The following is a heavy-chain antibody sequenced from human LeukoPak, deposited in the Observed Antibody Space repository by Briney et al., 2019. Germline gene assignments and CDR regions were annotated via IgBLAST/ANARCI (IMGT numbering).Heavy chain of an antibody. CDR3: AKDLGSRKLNWFDP. D-gene: IGHD2-15*01. Sequence: GGSLRLSCAASGFTLSSYAMSWVRQAPGKGLEWVSAISGSGGSTYYADSVKGRFTISRDNSKNTLYLQMNSLRAEDTAVYYCAKDLGSRKLNWFDPWGQGTLVTVSS. CDR2: ISGSGGST. CDR1: GFTLSSYA. J-gene: IGHJ5*02. V-gene: IGHV3-23*01.